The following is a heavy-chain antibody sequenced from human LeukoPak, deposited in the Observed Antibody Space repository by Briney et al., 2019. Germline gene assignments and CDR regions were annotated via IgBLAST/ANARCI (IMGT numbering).Heavy chain of an antibody. Sequence: PGGSLRLSCAASGFTFSSYGMHWVRQAPGKGLEWVAVIWYDGSNKYYADSVKGRFTISRDNSKNTLYLQMNSLRAEDTALYYCAKGDYDSSGYYYSPLFDYWGQGTLVTVSS. J-gene: IGHJ4*02. CDR3: AKGDYDSSGYYYSPLFDY. D-gene: IGHD3-22*01. V-gene: IGHV3-30*02. CDR1: GFTFSSYG. CDR2: IWYDGSNK.